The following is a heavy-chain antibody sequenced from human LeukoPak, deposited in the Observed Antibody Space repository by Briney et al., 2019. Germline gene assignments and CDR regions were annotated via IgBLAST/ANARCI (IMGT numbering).Heavy chain of an antibody. V-gene: IGHV3-74*01. J-gene: IGHJ6*02. CDR3: ARRHTYGYGVDV. CDR1: GFTFSSYW. D-gene: IGHD5-18*01. Sequence: GGSLRPSCAASGFTFSSYWMHWGRQAPGKGLVWVSRINYDGSSTSYADSVKGRFTISRDNAKNTLYLQMNSLRAEDTAVYYSARRHTYGYGVDVWGRGTTVTVSS. CDR2: INYDGSST.